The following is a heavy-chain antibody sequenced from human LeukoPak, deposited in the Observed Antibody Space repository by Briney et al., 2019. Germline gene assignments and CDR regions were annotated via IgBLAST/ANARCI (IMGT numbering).Heavy chain of an antibody. Sequence: ASVKVSCKASGYTFTSYGISWVRQAPGQGLEWMGWISAYNGNTNYAQKLQGRVTMTTDTSTSTAYMELRSLRSDDTAVYYRARDFYYDSSGYYLYWGQGTLVTVSS. CDR1: GYTFTSYG. CDR2: ISAYNGNT. D-gene: IGHD3-22*01. V-gene: IGHV1-18*01. CDR3: ARDFYYDSSGYYLY. J-gene: IGHJ4*02.